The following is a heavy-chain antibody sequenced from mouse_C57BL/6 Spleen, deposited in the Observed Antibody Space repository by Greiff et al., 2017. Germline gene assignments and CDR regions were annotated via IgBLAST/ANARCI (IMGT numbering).Heavy chain of an antibody. Sequence: EVQLQQSGAELVRPGASVKLSCTASGFNFKGDYMHWVKQRPEQGLEWIGRIAPEDGDTEYESKFKGKATMAADKSSTTAYLQLSSLTSEDPAVYYCATVVVGKEFAYWGQGTLVTVSA. CDR2: IAPEDGDT. D-gene: IGHD1-1*01. V-gene: IGHV14-4*01. CDR3: ATVVVGKEFAY. J-gene: IGHJ3*01. CDR1: GFNFKGDY.